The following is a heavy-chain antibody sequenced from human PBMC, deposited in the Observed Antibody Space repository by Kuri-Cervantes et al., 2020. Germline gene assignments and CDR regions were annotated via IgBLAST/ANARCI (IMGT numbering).Heavy chain of an antibody. J-gene: IGHJ4*02. D-gene: IGHD6-19*01. CDR1: GYTFTSYY. Sequence: ASVKVSCKASGYTFTSYYMHWVRQAPGQGLEWMGIINPSGGSTSYAQKFQGRVTITADKSTSTAYMELSSLRSEDTAVYYCARGRIGEQWLVRPFDYWGQGTLVTVSS. V-gene: IGHV1-46*01. CDR2: INPSGGST. CDR3: ARGRIGEQWLVRPFDY.